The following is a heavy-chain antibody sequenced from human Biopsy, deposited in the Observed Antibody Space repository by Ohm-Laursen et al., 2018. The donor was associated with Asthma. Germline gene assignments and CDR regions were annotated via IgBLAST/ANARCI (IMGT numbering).Heavy chain of an antibody. CDR2: LIPVLGTA. V-gene: IGHV1-69*13. Sequence: SVKVSCKAPGYSFTDYHLHWVRQAPGQGLEWMGGLIPVLGTADYAQMFEGRVTITADESTSTAYMELSSLRSEDTAVLYCAKARCYYFYCDMEVWGQGTTVTVSS. CDR3: AKARCYYFYCDMEV. D-gene: IGHD3-3*01. CDR1: GYSFTDYH. J-gene: IGHJ6*02.